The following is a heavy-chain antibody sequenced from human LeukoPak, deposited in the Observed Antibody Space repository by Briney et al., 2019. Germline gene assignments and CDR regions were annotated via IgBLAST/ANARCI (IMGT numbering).Heavy chain of an antibody. CDR2: IKQDGSEK. CDR3: ARDPLGIRDY. Sequence: GGSLRLSCAASGFTFSSYWMSWVRQAPGKGLEWVANIKQDGSEKYYVDSVKGRFTISRDNAKNPLYLQLNSLRAEDTAVYYCARDPLGIRDYWGQGTLVTVPS. CDR1: GFTFSSYW. J-gene: IGHJ4*02. V-gene: IGHV3-7*01. D-gene: IGHD7-27*01.